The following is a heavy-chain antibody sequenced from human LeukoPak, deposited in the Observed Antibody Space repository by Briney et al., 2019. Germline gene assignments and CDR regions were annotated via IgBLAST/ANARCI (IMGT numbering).Heavy chain of an antibody. Sequence: SVKVSCKASGGTFSSYAISWVRQAPGQGLEWMGGIIPIFGTANYAQKFQGRVTITADESTSTAYMELSSLRSEDTAVYYCARGPRITMVRGGQWYYYMDVWGKGTTVTISS. CDR2: IIPIFGTA. J-gene: IGHJ6*03. V-gene: IGHV1-69*13. CDR1: GGTFSSYA. D-gene: IGHD3-10*01. CDR3: ARGPRITMVRGGQWYYYMDV.